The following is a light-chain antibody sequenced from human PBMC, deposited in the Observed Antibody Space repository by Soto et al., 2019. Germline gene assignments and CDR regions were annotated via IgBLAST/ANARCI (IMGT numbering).Light chain of an antibody. V-gene: IGLV2-14*03. CDR3: SSFRSTRTVV. CDR1: SSDVGGYNY. Sequence: QSVLTQPASVSGSPGQSITISCTGTSSDVGGYNYVSWYQQHPGKAPKLMIYDVSNRPSGVSNRFSGSKSGNTASLTISGLQAEDEADYYCSSFRSTRTVVFGGGTKLTVL. J-gene: IGLJ2*01. CDR2: DVS.